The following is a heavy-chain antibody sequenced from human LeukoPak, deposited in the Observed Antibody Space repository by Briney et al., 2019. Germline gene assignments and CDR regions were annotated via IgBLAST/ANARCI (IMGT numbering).Heavy chain of an antibody. V-gene: IGHV4-31*03. CDR2: ISYSGST. CDR1: GGSISDAAYC. CDR3: AAIVVVTAAIDY. J-gene: IGHJ4*02. D-gene: IGHD2-2*01. Sequence: SETLSLPCTASGGSISDAAYCWSWIRQHPGTGLESIGYISYSGSTYYNPSLKSRVTISVDTSKNQFSLKLRSVTAADTAVYYCAAIVVVTAAIDYWGQGSLVTVSS.